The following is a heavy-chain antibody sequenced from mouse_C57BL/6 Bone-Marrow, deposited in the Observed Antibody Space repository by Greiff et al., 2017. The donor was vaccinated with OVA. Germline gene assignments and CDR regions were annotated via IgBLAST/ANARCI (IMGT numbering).Heavy chain of an antibody. CDR3: ARSPLLLRYAMDY. D-gene: IGHD1-1*01. V-gene: IGHV1-69*01. CDR2: IDPSDSYT. J-gene: IGHJ4*01. Sequence: VKQRPGQGLEWIGEIDPSDSYTNYNQKFKGKSTLTVDKSSSTAYMQLSSLTSEDSAVYYCARSPLLLRYAMDYWGQGTSVTVSS.